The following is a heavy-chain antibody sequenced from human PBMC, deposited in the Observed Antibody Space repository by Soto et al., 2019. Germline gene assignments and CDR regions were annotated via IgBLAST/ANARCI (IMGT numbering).Heavy chain of an antibody. CDR1: SQSFSDYY. CDR2: VYFSGNT. V-gene: IGHV4-59*01. CDR3: GSVRPSGYVLS. J-gene: IGHJ5*02. Sequence: SETLSLTCTMYSQSFSDYYWNWIRQSPGKGLEWIGYVYFSGNTNYNPPLKSQVTIPIDTSKNQLSLRLASVTAEDTAFYYCGSVRPSGYVLSWGQGTLVTV. D-gene: IGHD6-25*01.